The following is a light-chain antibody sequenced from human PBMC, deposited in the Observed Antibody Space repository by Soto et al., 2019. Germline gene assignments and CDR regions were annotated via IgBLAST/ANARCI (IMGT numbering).Light chain of an antibody. V-gene: IGKV3-15*01. CDR3: QQYFEWPPMT. Sequence: VMTQSPATLSVSPGERATLSCWASETVATNLSWYQQKPGQAPRLLISGASTRAAGISDRFRGSGSGREFTRTISSLRSEESAIYYCQQYFEWPPMTFGQGTKVEI. CDR2: GAS. CDR1: ETVATN. J-gene: IGKJ1*01.